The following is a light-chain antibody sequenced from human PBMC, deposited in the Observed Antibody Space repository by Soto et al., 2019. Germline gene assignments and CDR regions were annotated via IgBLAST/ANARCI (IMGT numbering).Light chain of an antibody. CDR1: QSIGDT. V-gene: IGKV3-15*01. CDR3: QQRSNWPPGIT. CDR2: GAS. J-gene: IGKJ5*01. Sequence: EIVMTQSPATLSVSPGGRATLSCRASQSIGDTLAWYQQKPGQAPRLLIYGASSRVTGFPARFSGSGSGTDFTLTINSLEPEDFAVYYCQQRSNWPPGITFGQGTRPEIK.